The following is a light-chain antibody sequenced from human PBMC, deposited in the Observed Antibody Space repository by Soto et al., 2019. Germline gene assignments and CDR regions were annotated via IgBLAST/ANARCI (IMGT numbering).Light chain of an antibody. V-gene: IGLV1-44*01. J-gene: IGLJ3*02. CDR3: SAWDDILNGWV. CDR2: RNN. CDR1: SSNIGGDT. Sequence: QSVLTQPPSASGTPGQRVTISCSGSSSNIGGDTVNWYYQLPGTAPKVLIYRNNQRPSGVPDRFSGSKSGTSASLAISGLQSEDEGDYYCSAWDDILNGWVFGGGTKLTVL.